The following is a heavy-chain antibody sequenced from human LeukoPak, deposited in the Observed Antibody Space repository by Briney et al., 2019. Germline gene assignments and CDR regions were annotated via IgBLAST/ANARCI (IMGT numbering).Heavy chain of an antibody. J-gene: IGHJ5*02. CDR2: IYHSGST. D-gene: IGHD6-13*01. Sequence: SETLSLTCTVSGGSISSSSYYWGWIRQPPGKGLEWIGSIYHSGSTYYNPSLKSRVTISVDTSKNQFSLKLSSVTAADTAVYYCARTDLYSRNWFDPWGQGTLVTVSS. CDR1: GGSISSSSYY. CDR3: ARTDLYSRNWFDP. V-gene: IGHV4-39*01.